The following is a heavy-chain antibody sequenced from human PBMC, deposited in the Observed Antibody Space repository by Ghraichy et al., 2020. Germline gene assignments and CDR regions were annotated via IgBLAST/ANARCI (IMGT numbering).Heavy chain of an antibody. Sequence: SCAASGFTFRTYGVHWVRQAPGKGLEWVAVIWSDGSNKSYADSVKGRFTITRDNSKNKLHLHMNSLRLEDTAVYYCAAETAGYSSGCLDSWGQGTLVTVSS. CDR3: AAETAGYSSGCLDS. V-gene: IGHV3-33*01. CDR2: IWSDGSNK. D-gene: IGHD6-19*01. J-gene: IGHJ4*02. CDR1: GFTFRTYG.